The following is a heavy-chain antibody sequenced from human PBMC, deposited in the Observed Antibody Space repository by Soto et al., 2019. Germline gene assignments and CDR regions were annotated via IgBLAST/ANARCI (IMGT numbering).Heavy chain of an antibody. V-gene: IGHV4-39*01. D-gene: IGHD3-9*01. J-gene: IGHJ6*02. CDR1: GGSIISSSYY. CDR3: AGTSILTGRRGVDV. Sequence: PSETLSLTCTVSGGSIISSSYYWGWIRQPPGKGLEWIGSIYYSGSTYYNPSLKSRVTISVDTSKNQFSLKLSSVTAADTAVYYCAGTSILTGRRGVDVWGQGTTVTVSS. CDR2: IYYSGST.